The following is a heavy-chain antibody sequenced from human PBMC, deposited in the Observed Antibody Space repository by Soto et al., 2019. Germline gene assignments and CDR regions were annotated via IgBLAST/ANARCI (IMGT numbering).Heavy chain of an antibody. CDR2: INTYNGNS. V-gene: IGHV1-18*01. Sequence: ASVKVSCKAARGTFSSYAISWVRQAPGQGPEWMGWINTYNGNSNYAQKFQGRVTMTTDTSTNTAYMELRSLTSDDTAVYYCARDCTGGSCFCIYWGQGTLVTVSS. CDR3: ARDCTGGSCFCIY. J-gene: IGHJ4*02. D-gene: IGHD2-15*01. CDR1: RGTFSSYA.